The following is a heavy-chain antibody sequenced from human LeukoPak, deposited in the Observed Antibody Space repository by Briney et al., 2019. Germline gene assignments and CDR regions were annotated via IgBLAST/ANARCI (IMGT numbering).Heavy chain of an antibody. CDR1: GGSISSYY. Sequence: SETLSLTCTVSGGSISSYYWSWIRQPPGKGLEWIGYIYYSGSTNYNPSLKSRVTISVDTSKNQFSLKLSSVTAADTAVYYCARESGYSSSSGVDYWGQGTLVTVSS. V-gene: IGHV4-59*01. CDR3: ARESGYSSSSGVDY. D-gene: IGHD6-6*01. CDR2: IYYSGST. J-gene: IGHJ4*02.